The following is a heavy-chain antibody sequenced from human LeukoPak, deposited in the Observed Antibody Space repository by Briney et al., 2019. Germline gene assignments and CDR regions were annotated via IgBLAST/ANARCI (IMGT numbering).Heavy chain of an antibody. CDR1: GGSISGFY. CDR2: IHHSGST. Sequence: SEILSLTCTVSGGSISGFYWSWIRQAPSKGLEWIGYIHHSGSTDYNPSLRSRATISLDASKNQFSLKLTSVTAADTAVYYCARSAMHDGRGYPNYWGQGTLVTVSS. J-gene: IGHJ4*02. V-gene: IGHV4-59*08. CDR3: ARSAMHDGRGYPNY. D-gene: IGHD3-22*01.